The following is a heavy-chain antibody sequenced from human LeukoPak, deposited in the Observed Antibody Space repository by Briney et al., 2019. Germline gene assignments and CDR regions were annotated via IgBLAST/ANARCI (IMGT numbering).Heavy chain of an antibody. CDR1: GYTFTSYG. J-gene: IGHJ4*02. Sequence: ASVKLSCKASGYTFTSYGIGWVRQAPGQGLEWMGWISAYNGNTNYAQKPQGRVTMTTDTSTSTAYMELRSLRYDDTAVYYCARVSNYDILTGERWGQGTLVTVSS. V-gene: IGHV1-18*04. CDR3: ARVSNYDILTGER. D-gene: IGHD3-9*01. CDR2: ISAYNGNT.